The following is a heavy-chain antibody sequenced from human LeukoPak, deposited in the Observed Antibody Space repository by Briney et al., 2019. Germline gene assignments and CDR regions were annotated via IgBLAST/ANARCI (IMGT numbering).Heavy chain of an antibody. CDR2: ISGSGGST. J-gene: IGHJ4*02. CDR1: GFTFSSYA. D-gene: IGHD5-24*01. V-gene: IGHV3-23*01. CDR3: AERGDGYFYYFDY. Sequence: GGSLRLSCAASGFTFSSYAMNWFRQAPGKGLEWVSTISGSGGSTYYADSVKGRFTISRDNSKNTLYLQMNSLRAEDTAVYYCAERGDGYFYYFDYWGQGTLVTVSS.